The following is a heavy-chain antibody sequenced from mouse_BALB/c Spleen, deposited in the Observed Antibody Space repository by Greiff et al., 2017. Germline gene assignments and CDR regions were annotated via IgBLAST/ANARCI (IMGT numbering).Heavy chain of an antibody. J-gene: IGHJ2*01. CDR2: ISYSGST. D-gene: IGHD1-1*01. V-gene: IGHV3-8*02. Sequence: EVQLQQSGPSLVKPSQTLSLTCSVTGDSITSGYWNWIRKFPGNKLEYMGYISYSGSTYYNPSLKSRISITRDTSKNQYYLQLNSVTTEDTATYYCARITTVVARHYFDYWGQGTTLTVSS. CDR1: GDSITSGY. CDR3: ARITTVVARHYFDY.